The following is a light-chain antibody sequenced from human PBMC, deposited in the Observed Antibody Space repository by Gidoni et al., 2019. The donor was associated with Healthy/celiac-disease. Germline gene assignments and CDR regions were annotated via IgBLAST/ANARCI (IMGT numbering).Light chain of an antibody. V-gene: IGKV2-28*01. CDR1: QRLLHSNGYNY. J-gene: IGKJ1*01. CDR3: MQALQTGWT. Sequence: DIVMTQSPRSLPVTPGEPASISCRSSQRLLHSNGYNYLDWFLQKHGQSPQLRIYLGSNRAAGVPDRFSGSGSGTDFTLKISRVEAEDVGVYYCMQALQTGWTFGQGTKVEIK. CDR2: LGS.